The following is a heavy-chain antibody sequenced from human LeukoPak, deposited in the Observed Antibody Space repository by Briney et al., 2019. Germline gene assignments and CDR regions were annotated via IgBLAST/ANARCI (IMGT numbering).Heavy chain of an antibody. J-gene: IGHJ6*03. CDR3: ARAAYDILTGRHWYYYYMDV. D-gene: IGHD3-9*01. CDR2: SNTNSGGT. Sequence: APVKVSCKASVYTFTGYYMYWVRHAPGHGLEWVGWSNTNSGGTNYAQKFQGRVTMTRDTSISTAYMELSRLRSDDTAVYYCARAAYDILTGRHWYYYYMDVWGKGTTVTVSS. CDR1: VYTFTGYY. V-gene: IGHV1-2*02.